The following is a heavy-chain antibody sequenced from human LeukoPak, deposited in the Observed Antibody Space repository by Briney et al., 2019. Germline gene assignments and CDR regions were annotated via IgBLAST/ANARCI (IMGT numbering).Heavy chain of an antibody. V-gene: IGHV4-38-2*01. CDR1: GYSISSGYY. Sequence: PSETLSLTCAVSGYSISSGYYWGWIRQPPGKGLEWIGSIYHNGSTYYNPSLKSRVTISVDTPKNQFSLKLSSVTAADTAVYYCARLIGMDVWGKGTTVTVSS. CDR2: IYHNGST. J-gene: IGHJ6*04. CDR3: ARLIGMDV.